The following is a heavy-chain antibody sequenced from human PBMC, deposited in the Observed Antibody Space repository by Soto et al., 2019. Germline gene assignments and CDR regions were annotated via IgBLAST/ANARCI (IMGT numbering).Heavy chain of an antibody. CDR1: GFTFSNAW. CDR2: IKSRTSGGTT. V-gene: IGHV3-15*01. D-gene: IGHD3-16*02. CDR3: TALSTFGGVIVSSY. J-gene: IGHJ4*02. Sequence: SLRLSCAGSGFTFSNAWMSWVRQAPGKGLEWVGRIKSRTSGGTTDYAAPVKGRFTISRDDSKNTLYLQMNSLTAEDTAVYYCTALSTFGGVIVSSYWGQGTLVTVSS.